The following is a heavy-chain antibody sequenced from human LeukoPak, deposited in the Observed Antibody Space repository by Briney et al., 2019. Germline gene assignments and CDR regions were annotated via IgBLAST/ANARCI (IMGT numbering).Heavy chain of an antibody. J-gene: IGHJ5*02. D-gene: IGHD3-3*01. V-gene: IGHV3-48*02. CDR1: GFTFSSYS. CDR3: ARDQVLEWLLYPSNWFDP. CDR2: ISSGSSTI. Sequence: GGSLRLSCAASGFTFSSYSMNWVRQAPGKGLEWVSYISSGSSTIYYADSVKGRFTISRDNAKNSLYLQMNSLRDEDTAVYYCARDQVLEWLLYPSNWFDPWGQGTLVTVSS.